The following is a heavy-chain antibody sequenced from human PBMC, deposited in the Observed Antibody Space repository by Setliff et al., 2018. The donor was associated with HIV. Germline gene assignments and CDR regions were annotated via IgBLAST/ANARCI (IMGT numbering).Heavy chain of an antibody. J-gene: IGHJ3*02. CDR1: GYTFTNYA. D-gene: IGHD3-22*01. V-gene: IGHV1-3*01. CDR3: AALYYDSSGYYPGAFDI. CDR2: INAGNDNT. Sequence: GASVKVSCKASGYTFTNYAMHWVRQAPGQRLEWMGWINAGNDNTTYSQKFQGRVTITRDTSASTAYMELSSLRSEDTAVYYCAALYYDSSGYYPGAFDIWGQGTMVTVSS.